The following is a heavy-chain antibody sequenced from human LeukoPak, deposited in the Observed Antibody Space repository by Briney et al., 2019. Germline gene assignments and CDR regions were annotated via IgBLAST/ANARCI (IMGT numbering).Heavy chain of an antibody. J-gene: IGHJ5*02. CDR2: INHSGST. D-gene: IGHD3-9*01. CDR3: ARGGARYFDWSTRNWFDP. CDR1: GGSFSGYY. V-gene: IGHV4-34*01. Sequence: SETLSLTCAVYGGSFSGYYWSWIRQPPGKGLEWIGEINHSGSTNYNPSLESRVTISVDTSKNQFSLKLSSVTAADTAVYYCARGGARYFDWSTRNWFDPWGQGTLVTVSS.